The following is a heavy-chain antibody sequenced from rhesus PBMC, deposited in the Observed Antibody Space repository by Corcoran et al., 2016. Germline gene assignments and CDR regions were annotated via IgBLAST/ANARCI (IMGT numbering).Heavy chain of an antibody. CDR2: ISYRGST. J-gene: IGHJ4*01. CDR1: GYSISSGYG. CDR3: ARDPYGSSYYFDY. V-gene: IGHV4-122*02. Sequence: QLQLQESGPGLVKPSETLSLTCAVSGYSISSGYGWTWIRQPPGKGLHWIGYISYRGSTSYNPSLKSRVTISRDTSKNQFSLKLSSVTAADTAVYYCARDPYGSSYYFDYWGQGVLVTVSS. D-gene: IGHD4-29*01.